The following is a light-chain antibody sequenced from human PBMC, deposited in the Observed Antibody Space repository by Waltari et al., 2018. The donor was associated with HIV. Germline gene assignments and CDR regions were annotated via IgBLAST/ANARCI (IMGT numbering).Light chain of an antibody. J-gene: IGLJ3*02. Sequence: QFVLTQPASVSGSPGHSITMSCRGTSNDVGAYHYVSWYQHHPGKAPKLMIYEVNNRPSGVSNRFSASKSGNTASLTISGLQAEDEADYYCSSYTTSSTRVFGGGTKLTVL. CDR1: SNDVGAYHY. V-gene: IGLV2-14*01. CDR2: EVN. CDR3: SSYTTSSTRV.